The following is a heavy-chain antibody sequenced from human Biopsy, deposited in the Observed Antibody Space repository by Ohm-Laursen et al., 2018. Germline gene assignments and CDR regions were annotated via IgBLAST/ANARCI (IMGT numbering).Heavy chain of an antibody. V-gene: IGHV4-59*01. CDR1: GGSISSDW. CDR3: TRARNSTGWSCYYFYGMDI. J-gene: IGHJ6*02. CDR2: VYYSGTT. D-gene: IGHD6-19*01. Sequence: TLSLTCAVSGGSISSDWWIWIPQTPGQGLEWIGYVYYSGTTYYNPSLRSRVTISVDTSMNQFSLILQSVTAADTAIYYCTRARNSTGWSCYYFYGMDIWGQGTTVTVSS.